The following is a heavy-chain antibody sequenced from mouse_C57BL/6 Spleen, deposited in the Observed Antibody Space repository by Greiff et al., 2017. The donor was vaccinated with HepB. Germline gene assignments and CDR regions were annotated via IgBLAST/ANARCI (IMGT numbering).Heavy chain of an antibody. CDR2: IYPRSGNT. CDR1: GYTFTSYG. D-gene: IGHD1-1*01. V-gene: IGHV1-81*01. J-gene: IGHJ2*01. CDR3: ARSVDYYGSSYYFDY. Sequence: VQLQQSGAELARPGASVKLSCKASGYTFTSYGISWVKQRTGQGLEWIGEIYPRSGNTYYNEKFKGKATLTADKSSSTAYMELRSLTSEDSAVYFCARSVDYYGSSYYFDYWGQGTTLTVSS.